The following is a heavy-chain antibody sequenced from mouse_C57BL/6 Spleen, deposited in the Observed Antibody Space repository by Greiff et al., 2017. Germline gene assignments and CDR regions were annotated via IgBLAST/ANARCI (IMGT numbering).Heavy chain of an antibody. V-gene: IGHV1-4*01. D-gene: IGHD1-1*01. J-gene: IGHJ1*03. CDR1: GYTFTSYT. CDR2: INPSSGYT. Sequence: VQLQQSGAELARPGASVKMSCKASGYTFTSYTMHWVKQRPGQGLEWIGYINPSSGYTKYNQKFKDKATLTADKSSSTVNMQLSSLTSEDSAVYYCARSYYGSSYGYFDVWGTGTTVTVSS. CDR3: ARSYYGSSYGYFDV.